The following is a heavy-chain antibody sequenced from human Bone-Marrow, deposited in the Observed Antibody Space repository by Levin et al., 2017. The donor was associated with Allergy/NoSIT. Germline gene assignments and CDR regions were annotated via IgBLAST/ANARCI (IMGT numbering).Heavy chain of an antibody. J-gene: IGHJ6*03. CDR3: ARENDDYIYYYYMDV. D-gene: IGHD4-17*01. V-gene: IGHV3-30*03. Sequence: SCAAFGFTFSSSGMHWVRQAPGKGLEWVAFLSKDGNNEYYVDSVKGRFIISRDNAKSTLYLQLNNLRTEDTAVYYCARENDDYIYYYYMDVWGKGTTVTVSS. CDR2: LSKDGNNE. CDR1: GFTFSSSG.